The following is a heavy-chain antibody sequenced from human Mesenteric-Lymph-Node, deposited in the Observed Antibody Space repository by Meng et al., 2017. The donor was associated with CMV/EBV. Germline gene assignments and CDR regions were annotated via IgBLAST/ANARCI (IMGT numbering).Heavy chain of an antibody. Sequence: GESLKISCAASGLTVSSNYMSWVRQAPGKGLEWVSVIYSAGTTYYADSVKGRFTISRDDSKNTLYLQMNSLGADDTAVYYCAKQYTNGWYFFDYWGQGTLVTVSS. CDR3: AKQYTNGWYFFDY. D-gene: IGHD6-19*01. V-gene: IGHV3-53*01. CDR1: GLTVSSNY. J-gene: IGHJ4*02. CDR2: IYSAGTT.